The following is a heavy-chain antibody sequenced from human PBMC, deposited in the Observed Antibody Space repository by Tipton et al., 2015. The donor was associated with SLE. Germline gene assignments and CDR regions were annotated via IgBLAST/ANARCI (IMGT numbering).Heavy chain of an antibody. D-gene: IGHD3-22*01. CDR3: ARQVVYDTSGYYYFDS. Sequence: LRLSCTVSGGPIINTNYYWDWIRQSPGKGLEWIGHVLYSGTTNYNPSLKSRVTISVDTSKSQFSLRLNSVTAADTAVYYCARQVVYDTSGYYYFDSWGQGTTVTVSS. CDR2: VLYSGTT. V-gene: IGHV4-39*01. J-gene: IGHJ4*03. CDR1: GGPIINTNYY.